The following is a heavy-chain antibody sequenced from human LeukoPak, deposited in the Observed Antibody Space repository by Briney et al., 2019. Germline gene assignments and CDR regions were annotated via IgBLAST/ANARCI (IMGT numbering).Heavy chain of an antibody. CDR2: IYYSGST. V-gene: IGHV4-59*08. Sequence: TSETLSLTCALSGGSMSSYYWSWIRPPPGKGLEWIGYIYYSGSTDYNPSLKSRVTISLDTSKNQFSLKLNSVTAADTAVYYCARHAFWYSSFFDYWGQGALVTVSS. D-gene: IGHD6-19*01. J-gene: IGHJ4*02. CDR1: GGSMSSYY. CDR3: ARHAFWYSSFFDY.